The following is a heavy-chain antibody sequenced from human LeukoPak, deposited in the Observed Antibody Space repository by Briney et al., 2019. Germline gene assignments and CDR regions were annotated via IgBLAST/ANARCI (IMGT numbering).Heavy chain of an antibody. CDR2: IRYDGSNK. CDR3: AKDFGSSIVVVAANPDAFDI. J-gene: IGHJ3*02. V-gene: IGHV3-30*02. D-gene: IGHD2-15*01. CDR1: GFTFSSYG. Sequence: GGSLRLSCAASGFTFSSYGMHWVRQAPGKGLEWVAFIRYDGSNKYYADSVKGRFTISRDNSKNTLYLQMNSLRAEDTAVYYCAKDFGSSIVVVAANPDAFDIWGQGTMVTVSS.